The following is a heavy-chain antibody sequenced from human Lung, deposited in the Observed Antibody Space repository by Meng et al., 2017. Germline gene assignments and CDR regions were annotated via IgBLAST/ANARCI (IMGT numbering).Heavy chain of an antibody. CDR3: ARPKQANWYFDL. V-gene: IGHV4-34*01. Sequence: QVRLHRGGPGRLRPSAALSLTCAVYGGSFSGYYWSWIRQPPGKGLEWIGEINHSGSTNYNPSLKSRVTISVDTSKNQFSLKLSSVTAADTAVYYCARPKQANWYFDLWGRGTLVTVSS. D-gene: IGHD1/OR15-1a*01. CDR1: GGSFSGYY. CDR2: INHSGST. J-gene: IGHJ2*01.